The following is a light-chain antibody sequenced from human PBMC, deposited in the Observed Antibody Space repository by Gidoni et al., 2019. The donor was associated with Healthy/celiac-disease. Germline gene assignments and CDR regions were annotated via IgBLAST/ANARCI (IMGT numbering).Light chain of an antibody. Sequence: QSVLTQPPSASGTPGQRVTISCSGSSSNIGSNTVNWYQEVPGTAPKLLIYSNNQRPSGVPDRFSGSKSGTSASLAISGLQSEDEADYYCAAWDDSLSGVFGGGTKLTVL. CDR1: SSNIGSNT. V-gene: IGLV1-44*01. J-gene: IGLJ3*02. CDR2: SNN. CDR3: AAWDDSLSGV.